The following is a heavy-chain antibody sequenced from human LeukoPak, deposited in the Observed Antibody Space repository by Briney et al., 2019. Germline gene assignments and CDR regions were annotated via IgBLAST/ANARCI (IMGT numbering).Heavy chain of an antibody. J-gene: IGHJ3*02. Sequence: SETLSLTCTVSGGSISSYYWSWIRQPPGKGLEWIGYISYSGSTNYNPSLKSRVTISVDTSKNQFSLKLSSVTAADTAVYFCARDPTAVTIGFDIWGQGALVTVAS. V-gene: IGHV4-59*01. CDR2: ISYSGST. CDR3: ARDPTAVTIGFDI. CDR1: GGSISSYY. D-gene: IGHD4-17*01.